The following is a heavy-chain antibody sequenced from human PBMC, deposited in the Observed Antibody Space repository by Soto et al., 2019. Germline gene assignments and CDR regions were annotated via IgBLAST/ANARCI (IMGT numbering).Heavy chain of an antibody. CDR3: AKDSYYDRSGYSPFDY. J-gene: IGHJ4*02. D-gene: IGHD3-22*01. V-gene: IGHV3-30*18. CDR2: ISYDGSNK. Sequence: GGSLRLSCAASGFTFSSYGMHWVRQAPGKGLEWVAVISYDGSNKYYADSVKGRFTISRDNSKNTLYLQMNSLRAEDTAVYYCAKDSYYDRSGYSPFDYWGQGTLVTVSS. CDR1: GFTFSSYG.